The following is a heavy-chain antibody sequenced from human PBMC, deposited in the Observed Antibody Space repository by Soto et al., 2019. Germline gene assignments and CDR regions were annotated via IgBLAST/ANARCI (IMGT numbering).Heavy chain of an antibody. CDR2: ISNDGDDK. V-gene: IGHV3-30*18. Sequence: QVQLVESGGGVAQPGRSLRLSCAASGFTFNNYGIHWVRQAPGKGLEWVAVISNDGDDKYYADSVKGRFTISRDNSRNTLYLQMNSLRPEDTAMYYCAKEGIELWSAFDSWGQGTLVTVSS. CDR1: GFTFNNYG. CDR3: AKEGIELWSAFDS. D-gene: IGHD3-10*01. J-gene: IGHJ4*02.